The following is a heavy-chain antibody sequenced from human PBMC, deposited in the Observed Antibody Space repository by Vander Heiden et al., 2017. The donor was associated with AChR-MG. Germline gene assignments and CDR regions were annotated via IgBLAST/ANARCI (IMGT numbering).Heavy chain of an antibody. J-gene: IGHJ1*01. V-gene: IGHV3-9*01. CDR2: ISWNSGSI. CDR3: AKDKRAVAGEYFQH. Sequence: EVQLVESGGGLVQPGRSLRLSCAASGFTFDDYALHWVRQAPGKGLEWVSGISWNSGSIGYADSVKGRFTISRDNAKNSLYLQMNSLRAEDTALYYCAKDKRAVAGEYFQHWGQGTLVTVSS. CDR1: GFTFDDYA. D-gene: IGHD6-19*01.